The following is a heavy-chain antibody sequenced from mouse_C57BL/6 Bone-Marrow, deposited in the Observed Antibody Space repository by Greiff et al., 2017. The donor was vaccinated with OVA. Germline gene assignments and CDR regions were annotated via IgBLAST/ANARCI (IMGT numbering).Heavy chain of an antibody. D-gene: IGHD2-4*01. V-gene: IGHV5-4*01. Sequence: EVNVVESGGGLVKPGGSLKLSCAASGFTFSSYAMSWVRQTPEKRLEWVATISDGGSYTYYPDNVKGRFTISRDNAKNNLYLQMSHLKSEDTAMYYCARDDYGGAYWGQGTLVTVSA. J-gene: IGHJ3*01. CDR1: GFTFSSYA. CDR3: ARDDYGGAY. CDR2: ISDGGSYT.